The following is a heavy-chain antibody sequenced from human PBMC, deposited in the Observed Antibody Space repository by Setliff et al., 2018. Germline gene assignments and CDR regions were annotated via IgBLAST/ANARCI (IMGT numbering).Heavy chain of an antibody. V-gene: IGHV1-8*01. CDR1: GYTFTNYD. D-gene: IGHD3-9*01. Sequence: ASVKVSCKASGYTFTNYDINWVRQATGQGLEWIGWMNPNSGNTGYAQKLQGRVTMTRDTSISTVYMELSRLTSDDTAVYYCVRQDILTSYYMFDYWGQGTLVTVSS. CDR2: MNPNSGNT. CDR3: VRQDILTSYYMFDY. J-gene: IGHJ4*02.